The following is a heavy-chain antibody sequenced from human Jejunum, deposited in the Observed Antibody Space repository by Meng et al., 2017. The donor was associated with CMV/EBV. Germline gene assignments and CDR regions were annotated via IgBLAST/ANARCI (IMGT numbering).Heavy chain of an antibody. J-gene: IGHJ4*02. CDR1: SSYG. CDR2: IRYDLATT. Sequence: SSYGMHWVRQTPGKGVKWVAYIRYDLATTYYVDSVKSRFTISRDNSKSTLYLQMNSLRAEDTAVYYCAKAPSPYCSNGVCYSFDYWGQGTLVTVSS. CDR3: AKAPSPYCSNGVCYSFDY. D-gene: IGHD2-8*01. V-gene: IGHV3-30*02.